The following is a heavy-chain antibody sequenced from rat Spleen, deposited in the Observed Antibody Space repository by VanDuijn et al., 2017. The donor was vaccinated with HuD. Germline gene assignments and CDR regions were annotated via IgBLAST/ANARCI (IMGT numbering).Heavy chain of an antibody. CDR3: ARHEDYYSIYPHWYFDF. J-gene: IGHJ1*01. Sequence: EVQLVESGGGLVWPGRSMKLSCAASGLTFSDFYMAWVRQAPTEGLEWVASISTHGGNIYHRDSVKGRFTISRDNAKNTLYLQMDSLRSEDTATYYCARHEDYYSIYPHWYFDFWGPGTMVTVSS. V-gene: IGHV5-25*01. CDR1: GLTFSDFY. D-gene: IGHD1-2*01. CDR2: ISTHGGNI.